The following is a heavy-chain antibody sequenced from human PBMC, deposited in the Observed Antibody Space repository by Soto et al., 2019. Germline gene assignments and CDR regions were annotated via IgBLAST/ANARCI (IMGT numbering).Heavy chain of an antibody. CDR2: ISGSGGST. CDR3: AKSGPYYYDSSGYRHTGFDY. J-gene: IGHJ4*02. CDR1: GFTFSSYA. V-gene: IGHV3-23*01. Sequence: GGSLRLSCGASGFTFSSYAMSWVRQAPGKGLEWVSAISGSGGSTYYADSVKGRFTISRDNSKNTLYLQMNSLRAEDTAVYYCAKSGPYYYDSSGYRHTGFDYWGQGTLVTVSS. D-gene: IGHD3-22*01.